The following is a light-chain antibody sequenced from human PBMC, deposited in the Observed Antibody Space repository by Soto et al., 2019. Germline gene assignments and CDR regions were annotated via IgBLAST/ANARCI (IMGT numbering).Light chain of an antibody. Sequence: QPVLTQPTSASASLGAAVTLTCTLSSGYSNYKLDWYQQRTGKGPRFVLLVGTGGIVGSKGDGIPDRCSVLGSGMHRSLTLKNIQIEDEIDYHCVADYRIGSKCLWVFGVRTKLTVL. CDR3: VADYRIGSKCLWV. CDR2: VGTGGIVG. J-gene: IGLJ2*01. V-gene: IGLV9-49*01. CDR1: SGYSNYK.